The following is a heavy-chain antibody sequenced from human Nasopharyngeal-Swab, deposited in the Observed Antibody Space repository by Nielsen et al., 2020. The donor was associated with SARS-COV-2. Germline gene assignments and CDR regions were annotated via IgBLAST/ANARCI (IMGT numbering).Heavy chain of an antibody. CDR2: ISAYNGNT. D-gene: IGHD6-13*01. J-gene: IGHJ6*02. Sequence: ASVKVSCKASGYTFTSYGISWVRQAPGQGLEWMGWISAYNGNTNYAQKLQGRVTMTTDTSTSTAYMELRSLRSEDTAVYYCARFRGSSWEDDYYYGMDVWGQGTTVTVSS. CDR1: GYTFTSYG. CDR3: ARFRGSSWEDDYYYGMDV. V-gene: IGHV1-18*01.